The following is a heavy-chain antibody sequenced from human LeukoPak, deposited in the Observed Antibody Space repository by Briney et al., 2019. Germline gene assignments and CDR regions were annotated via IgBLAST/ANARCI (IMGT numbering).Heavy chain of an antibody. J-gene: IGHJ3*02. D-gene: IGHD2-15*01. CDR2: INSDGSRT. CDR1: GFTFSSHV. CDR3: AREAGYVANGFDI. Sequence: GSLRLSCAASGFTFSSHVRHWVRQAPGKGLVWVSRINSDGSRTTYADSVKGRFTISRDNAKNTLCVQMNSLRAEDTAVYYCAREAGYVANGFDIWGQGTMVTVSS. V-gene: IGHV3-74*01.